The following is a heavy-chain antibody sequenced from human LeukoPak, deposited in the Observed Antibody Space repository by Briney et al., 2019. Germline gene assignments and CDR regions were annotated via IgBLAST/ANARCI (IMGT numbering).Heavy chain of an antibody. Sequence: QPGGSLRLSCAASGFTFSSNAMSWVRQAPEKGLEWVSALSGSGGSTYYADAVKGRFTISRDNSKNPLHLQMNSLRAEDTAIYYCAKRGSGWYEDYYYYMDVWGKGTTVTISS. J-gene: IGHJ6*03. CDR2: LSGSGGST. CDR1: GFTFSSNA. D-gene: IGHD6-19*01. V-gene: IGHV3-23*01. CDR3: AKRGSGWYEDYYYYMDV.